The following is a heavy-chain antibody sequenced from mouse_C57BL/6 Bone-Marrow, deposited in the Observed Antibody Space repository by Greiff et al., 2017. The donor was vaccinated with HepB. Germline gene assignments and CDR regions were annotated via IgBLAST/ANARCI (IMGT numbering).Heavy chain of an antibody. CDR3: ARSGYDYDYEGLFDY. J-gene: IGHJ2*01. CDR2: IDPEDGDT. D-gene: IGHD2-4*01. V-gene: IGHV14-2*01. CDR1: GFNIKDYY. Sequence: VQLKQSGAELVKPGASVKLSCTASGFNIKDYYMHWVKQRTEQGLEWIGRIDPEDGDTKYAPKFQGKATITADTSSNTAYLQLSSLTSEDTAVYYCARSGYDYDYEGLFDYWGQGTTLTVSS.